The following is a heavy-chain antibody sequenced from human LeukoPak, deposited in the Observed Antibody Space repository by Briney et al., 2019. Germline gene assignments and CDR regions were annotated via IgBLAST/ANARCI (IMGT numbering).Heavy chain of an antibody. CDR3: ARAPVTAPLDY. V-gene: IGHV4-30-4*08. CDR1: GGSISSGDYY. Sequence: PSQTLSLTCTVSGGSISSGDYYWRWIRQPPGTGLEWIGYIYYSGSTYYNPSLKSRVTISVDTSKNQFSLKLSSVTAADTAVYYCARAPVTAPLDYWGQGTLVTVSS. CDR2: IYYSGST. J-gene: IGHJ4*02.